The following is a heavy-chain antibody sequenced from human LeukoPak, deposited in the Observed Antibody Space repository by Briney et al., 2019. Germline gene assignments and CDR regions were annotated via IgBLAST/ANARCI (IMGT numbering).Heavy chain of an antibody. Sequence: SVRVSCRASGGTFSSYAISWVRQAPGQGLEWMGGIIPIFGTANYAQKFQGRVTITADESTSTAYMELSSLRSEDTAVYYCARRDYCSGGSCYGRRSFYYYMDVWGKGTTVTVSS. CDR1: GGTFSSYA. V-gene: IGHV1-69*13. J-gene: IGHJ6*03. D-gene: IGHD2-15*01. CDR2: IIPIFGTA. CDR3: ARRDYCSGGSCYGRRSFYYYMDV.